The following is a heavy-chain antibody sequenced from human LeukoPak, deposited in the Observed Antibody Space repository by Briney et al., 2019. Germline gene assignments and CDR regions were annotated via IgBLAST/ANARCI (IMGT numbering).Heavy chain of an antibody. Sequence: SETLSLACAVYGGSFSGYYGSWIRQPPGKGLEWIGEINHSGSTNYNPSLKSRVTISVDTSKNQFSLKLSSVTAADTAVYYCARLAVAGPIYFDYWGQGTLVTVSS. D-gene: IGHD6-19*01. J-gene: IGHJ4*02. CDR3: ARLAVAGPIYFDY. CDR1: GGSFSGYY. V-gene: IGHV4-34*01. CDR2: INHSGST.